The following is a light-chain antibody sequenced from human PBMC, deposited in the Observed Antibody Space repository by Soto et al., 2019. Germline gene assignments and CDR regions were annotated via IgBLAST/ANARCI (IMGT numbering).Light chain of an antibody. CDR3: QQSYSTPYT. CDR2: AAS. CDR1: QSISSY. Sequence: DFQMTQSPSSLSASVGDRVTITCRASQSISSYLNWYQQKPGKAPKLLIYAASSLQSGVPSRFSGSGSGTDFTLTISRLQPEDFATYYCQQSYSTPYTFGQGTKLEIK. J-gene: IGKJ2*01. V-gene: IGKV1-39*01.